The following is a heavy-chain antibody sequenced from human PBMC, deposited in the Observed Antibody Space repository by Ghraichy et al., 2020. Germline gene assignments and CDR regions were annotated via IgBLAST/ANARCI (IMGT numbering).Heavy chain of an antibody. J-gene: IGHJ4*02. CDR2: ISSTSSLI. CDR1: GFTFSTHW. D-gene: IGHD4-17*01. V-gene: IGHV3-21*01. CDR3: ERGSTVTTGIAY. Sequence: GGSLRLSCAASGFTFSTHWMHWVRQAPGKGLEWVSSISSTSSLIYYADSVKGRFTISRDNNKNSMYLQMNSPRPEDTAVYYCERGSTVTTGIAYWGQATLVTDPS.